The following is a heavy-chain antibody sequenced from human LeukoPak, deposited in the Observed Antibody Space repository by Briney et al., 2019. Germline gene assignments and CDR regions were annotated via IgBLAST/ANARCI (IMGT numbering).Heavy chain of an antibody. CDR3: ARDLSGTYMVDY. V-gene: IGHV3-30-3*01. CDR1: GFAFNSYA. Sequence: GGSLRLSCAVSGFAFNSYAMHWGRQAPGEGLEWEAFISHDGSAQAYADSVQGRFTISRDNSKNTLYLQMNSLGPEDTAVYYCARDLSGTYMVDYWGQGTLVTVSS. J-gene: IGHJ4*02. CDR2: ISHDGSAQ. D-gene: IGHD1-26*01.